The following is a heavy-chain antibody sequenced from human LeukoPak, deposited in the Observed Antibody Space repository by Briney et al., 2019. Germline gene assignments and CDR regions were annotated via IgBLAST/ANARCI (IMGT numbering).Heavy chain of an antibody. CDR2: INHSGST. Sequence: PSETLSLTCTVSGYSISSGYYWSWIRQPPGKGLEWIGEINHSGSTNYNPSLKSRVTISVDTSKNQFSLKLSSVTAADTAVYYCARHQRRRLAYCGGDCKNWFDPWGQGTLVTVSS. J-gene: IGHJ5*02. V-gene: IGHV4-38-2*02. D-gene: IGHD2-21*02. CDR3: ARHQRRRLAYCGGDCKNWFDP. CDR1: GYSISSGYY.